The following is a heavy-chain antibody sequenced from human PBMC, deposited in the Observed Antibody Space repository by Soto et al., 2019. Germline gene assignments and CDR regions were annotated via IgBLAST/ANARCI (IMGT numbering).Heavy chain of an antibody. D-gene: IGHD3-10*01. CDR2: ISSSGSTI. CDR3: ATVSYYYGSGRSRYYYYGMDV. J-gene: IGHJ6*02. V-gene: IGHV3-11*01. CDR1: GFTFSDYY. Sequence: GGSLRLSCAASGFTFSDYYMSWIRQAPGKGLEWVSYISSSGSTIYYADSVKGRFTISRDNAKNLLYLQMNSLRAEDTAVYYCATVSYYYGSGRSRYYYYGMDVWGQGTTVTVSS.